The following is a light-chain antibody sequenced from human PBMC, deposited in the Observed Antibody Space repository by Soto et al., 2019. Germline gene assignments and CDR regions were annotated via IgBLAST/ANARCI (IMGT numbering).Light chain of an antibody. CDR3: SANASTSGVLL. CDR2: EVT. V-gene: IGLV2-14*01. Sequence: QSALTQPASVSGSPGQSITISCTGTTNDVGGSKYISWYQQSPGKAPKLLIYEVTNRPAGISDRFSGSKSGNTAALTISGLQAEDEGDYYCSANASTSGVLLFGGGTKVTVL. J-gene: IGLJ3*02. CDR1: TNDVGGSKY.